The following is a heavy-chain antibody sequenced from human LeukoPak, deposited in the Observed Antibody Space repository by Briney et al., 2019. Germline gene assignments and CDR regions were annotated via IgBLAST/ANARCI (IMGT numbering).Heavy chain of an antibody. D-gene: IGHD3-3*01. V-gene: IGHV3-21*01. CDR3: ARDPQGSIFGVVISHAFDI. CDR1: GFTFSSYS. Sequence: GGSLRLSCAASGFTFSSYSMSWVRQAPGKGLEWVSSISSSSSYIYYADSVKGRFTISRDNAKNSLYLQMNSLRAEDTAVYYCARDPQGSIFGVVISHAFDIWGQGTMVTVSS. J-gene: IGHJ3*02. CDR2: ISSSSSYI.